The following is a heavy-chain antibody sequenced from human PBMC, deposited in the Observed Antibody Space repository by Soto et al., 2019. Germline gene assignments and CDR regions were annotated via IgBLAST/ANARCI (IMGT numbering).Heavy chain of an antibody. V-gene: IGHV4-30-2*01. CDR2: IYHSGST. D-gene: IGHD3-22*01. Sequence: QLQLQESGSGLVKPSQTLSLTCAVSGGSISSGGYSWSWIRQPPGKGLEWIGYIYHSGSTYYNPSLKSRVTISVDRSKNQFSLKLSSVTAAETAVYYCARGQDSSGYYFDYWGQGTLVSVSS. CDR3: ARGQDSSGYYFDY. CDR1: GGSISSGGYS. J-gene: IGHJ4*02.